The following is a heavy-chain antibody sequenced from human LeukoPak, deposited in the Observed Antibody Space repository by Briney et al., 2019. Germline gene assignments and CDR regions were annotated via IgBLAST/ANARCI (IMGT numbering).Heavy chain of an antibody. CDR3: ARGSYTSSWYGVFDY. CDR2: IWYDGSNK. Sequence: GGSLRLSCAASGFIFSSYGMHWVRQAPGKGLERVAVIWYDGSNKYYADSVKGRLTISRDNSKNTLYLQMNSLRGEDTAVYYCARGSYTSSWYGVFDYWGQGTLVTVSS. J-gene: IGHJ4*02. V-gene: IGHV3-33*01. CDR1: GFIFSSYG. D-gene: IGHD6-13*01.